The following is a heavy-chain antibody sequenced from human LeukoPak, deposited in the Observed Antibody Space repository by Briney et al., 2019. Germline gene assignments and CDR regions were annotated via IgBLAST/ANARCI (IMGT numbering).Heavy chain of an antibody. J-gene: IGHJ3*02. V-gene: IGHV4-59*08. D-gene: IGHD3/OR15-3a*01. Sequence: SETLSLTCTASGVSMSSYYWSWIRQPPGKGLEWIAYMHNNGNSNYNPSLKSRVTISIDTSNNHFSLKLTSVTAADTAIYYCARHDLRGGAFDIWGRGILVTVSS. CDR1: GVSMSSYY. CDR3: ARHDLRGGAFDI. CDR2: MHNNGNS.